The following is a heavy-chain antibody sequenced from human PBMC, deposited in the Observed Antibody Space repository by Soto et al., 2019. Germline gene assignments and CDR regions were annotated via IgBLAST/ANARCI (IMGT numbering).Heavy chain of an antibody. J-gene: IGHJ4*02. CDR1: GFTFRWFG. V-gene: IGHV3-30*18. D-gene: IGHD3-10*01. CDR2: ISNDGSNE. Sequence: PGGSLRLSCAGSGFTFRWFGMNWVRQAPGKGLEWVARISNDGSNEYYVDSVKGRFTISRDNSKNTLYQQMDSLRAEDTAVYYCAKGEVRGIIPSYFDYWGLGTLVTVSS. CDR3: AKGEVRGIIPSYFDY.